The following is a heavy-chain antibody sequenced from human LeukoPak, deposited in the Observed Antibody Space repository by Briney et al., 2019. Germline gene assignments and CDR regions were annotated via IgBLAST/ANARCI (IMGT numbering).Heavy chain of an antibody. V-gene: IGHV5-51*01. CDR3: ARFVGACSGGSCYSDY. Sequence: RESLKISCKGSRYSFTSYWIGWVRQMPGKGLEWMGIIYPGDSDTRYSPSFQGQVTISADKSISTAYLQWNSLKASDTAMYYCARFVGACSGGSCYSDYWGQGTLVTVSS. CDR2: IYPGDSDT. J-gene: IGHJ4*02. D-gene: IGHD2-15*01. CDR1: RYSFTSYW.